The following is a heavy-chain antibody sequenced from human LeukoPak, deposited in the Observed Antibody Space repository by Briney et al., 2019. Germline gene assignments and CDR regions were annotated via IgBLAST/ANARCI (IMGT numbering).Heavy chain of an antibody. Sequence: PSETLSLTCAVYGGSFSGYYWSWIRQPPGKGLEWIGEINHSGSTNYNPSLKSRVTISVDTSKNQFSLKLSSVTAADTAVYYCARSPVVVAATFYWGQGTLVTVSS. D-gene: IGHD2-15*01. CDR3: ARSPVVVAATFY. CDR1: GGSFSGYY. V-gene: IGHV4-34*01. J-gene: IGHJ4*02. CDR2: INHSGST.